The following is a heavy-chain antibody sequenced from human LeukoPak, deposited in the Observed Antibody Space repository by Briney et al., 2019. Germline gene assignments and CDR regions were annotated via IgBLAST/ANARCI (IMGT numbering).Heavy chain of an antibody. V-gene: IGHV3-30*02. Sequence: GGSLRLSCAASGLIFSNYGMHWVRQAPGKGLEWVTFIQYDGSSIHYTDSVKGRFTISRDNSKNTVYLQMNSLRPEDTAVYYCVEEAGAVAGRFDHWGQGTLVTVSS. CDR1: GLIFSNYG. D-gene: IGHD6-19*01. CDR2: IQYDGSSI. J-gene: IGHJ4*02. CDR3: VEEAGAVAGRFDH.